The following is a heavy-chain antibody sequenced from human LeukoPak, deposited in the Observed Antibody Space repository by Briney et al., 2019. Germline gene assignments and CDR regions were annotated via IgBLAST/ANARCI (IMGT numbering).Heavy chain of an antibody. CDR2: IYSNGRT. CDR3: ARRGLSMGLFDP. V-gene: IGHV4-59*01. CDR1: GGSFSGFY. Sequence: PSETLSLTCNVSGGSFSGFYWTWIRQPPGKALEWIGYIYSNGRTNYSPSLTSRVSISLDTSNNQFSLKLSSVTTADTAVYYCARRGLSMGLFDPWGQGTLVTVSS. J-gene: IGHJ5*02. D-gene: IGHD4/OR15-4a*01.